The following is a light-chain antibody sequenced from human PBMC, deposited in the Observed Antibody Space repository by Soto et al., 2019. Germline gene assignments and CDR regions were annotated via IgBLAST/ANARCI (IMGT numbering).Light chain of an antibody. V-gene: IGLV2-23*01. Sequence: QSVLTQPASVSGSPGQSITISCTGTSSDVGSYNLVSWYQQHPGKAPKLMIYEGSKRPSGVSNRFSGSKSGNTASLTISGLQAEDEAEYYCCSYAGRSTPYVFGTGTKVTVV. CDR2: EGS. J-gene: IGLJ1*01. CDR1: SSDVGSYNL. CDR3: CSYAGRSTPYV.